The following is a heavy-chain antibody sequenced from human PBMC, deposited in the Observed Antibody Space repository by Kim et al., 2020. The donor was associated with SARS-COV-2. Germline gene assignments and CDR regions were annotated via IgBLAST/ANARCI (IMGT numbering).Heavy chain of an antibody. Sequence: SETLSLTCAVYGGSFSGYYWSWIRQPPGKGLEWIGEINHSGSTNYNPSLKSRVTISVDTSKNQFSLKLSSVTAADTAVYYCARDLQGGRGYYYYGMDVWGQGTTVTVSS. CDR1: GGSFSGYY. CDR3: ARDLQGGRGYYYYGMDV. V-gene: IGHV4-34*01. J-gene: IGHJ6*02. CDR2: INHSGST. D-gene: IGHD3-16*01.